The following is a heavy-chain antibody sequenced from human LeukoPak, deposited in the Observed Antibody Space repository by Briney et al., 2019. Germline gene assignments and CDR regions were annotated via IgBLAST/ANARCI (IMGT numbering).Heavy chain of an antibody. CDR2: ISDGGDTT. CDR3: AKAGWVY. Sequence: GGSLSLSGAPPGFTFSAKGMAWLRKAPGKGLEWVSSISDGGDTTYYADSVKGRFTISRDPSKNTLYLQMSSLRAEDTAVYYCAKAGWVYWGPGTLVTVSS. V-gene: IGHV3-23*01. D-gene: IGHD6-19*01. J-gene: IGHJ4*02. CDR1: GFTFSAKG.